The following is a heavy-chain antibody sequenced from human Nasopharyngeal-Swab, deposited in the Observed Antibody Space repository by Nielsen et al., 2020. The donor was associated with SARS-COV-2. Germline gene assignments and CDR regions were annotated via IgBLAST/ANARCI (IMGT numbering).Heavy chain of an antibody. CDR2: IKQDGSEK. J-gene: IGHJ4*02. D-gene: IGHD3-16*01. CDR1: GFTFSSYA. V-gene: IGHV3-7*03. Sequence: GESLKISCAASGFTFSSYAMHWVRQAPGKGLKWVANIKQDGSEKYYVDSVKGRFTISRDNAKNSLYLQMNSLRAEDTAVYYCARASFGYTFPFDYWGQGTLVTVSS. CDR3: ARASFGYTFPFDY.